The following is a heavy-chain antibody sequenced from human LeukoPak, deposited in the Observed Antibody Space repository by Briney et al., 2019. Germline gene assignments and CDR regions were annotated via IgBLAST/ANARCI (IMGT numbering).Heavy chain of an antibody. J-gene: IGHJ4*02. D-gene: IGHD3-10*01. V-gene: IGHV3-9*01. Sequence: GGSLRLSCAASGFTFDDYAMHWVRQAPGKGLEWFSGISWNSGSIGYADSVKGRFTISRDNAKNSLYLQMNSLRAEDTALYYCAKDYGSGSYYHNYFDYWGQGTLVTVSS. CDR2: ISWNSGSI. CDR1: GFTFDDYA. CDR3: AKDYGSGSYYHNYFDY.